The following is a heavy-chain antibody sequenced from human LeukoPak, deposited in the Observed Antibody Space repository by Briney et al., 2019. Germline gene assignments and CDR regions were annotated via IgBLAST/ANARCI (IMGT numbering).Heavy chain of an antibody. D-gene: IGHD3-10*01. Sequence: SETLSLTCTVSGGSISSSSYYWGWIRQPPGKGLEWIGSIYYSGSTYYNPSLKSRVTISVDTSKNQFSLKLSSVTAADTAVYYCARESYYGSGSYYTHYWGQGTLVTVSS. CDR3: ARESYYGSGSYYTHY. J-gene: IGHJ4*02. CDR1: GGSISSSSYY. CDR2: IYYSGST. V-gene: IGHV4-39*02.